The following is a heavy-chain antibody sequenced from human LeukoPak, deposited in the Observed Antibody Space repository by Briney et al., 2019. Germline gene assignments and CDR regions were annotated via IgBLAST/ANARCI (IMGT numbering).Heavy chain of an antibody. D-gene: IGHD2-2*01. V-gene: IGHV1-69*05. CDR2: IIPIFGTA. Sequence: GASVKVSCKASGGTFSSYAISWVRQAPGQGLEWVGGIIPIFGTANYAQKFQGRVTITTDESTSTAYMELSSLRSEDTAVYYCARAVVPAAITDAFDIWGQGTMVTVSS. J-gene: IGHJ3*02. CDR1: GGTFSSYA. CDR3: ARAVVPAAITDAFDI.